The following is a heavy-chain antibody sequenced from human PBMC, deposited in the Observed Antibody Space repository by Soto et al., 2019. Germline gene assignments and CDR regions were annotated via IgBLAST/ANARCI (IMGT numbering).Heavy chain of an antibody. CDR3: ARGAKNSSAMDV. Sequence: EVQLVESGGGLVQPGGSLRLSCAASGFAFSTYWMHWVRQAPGKGLLWVARIKFDGSSTYSAASVKGRFTISRDDDKNTLYLKMNGLRFDDAAVYYCARGAKNSSAMDVWGQGTTVTVSS. J-gene: IGHJ6*02. V-gene: IGHV3-74*01. CDR1: GFAFSTYW. CDR2: IKFDGSST. D-gene: IGHD4-4*01.